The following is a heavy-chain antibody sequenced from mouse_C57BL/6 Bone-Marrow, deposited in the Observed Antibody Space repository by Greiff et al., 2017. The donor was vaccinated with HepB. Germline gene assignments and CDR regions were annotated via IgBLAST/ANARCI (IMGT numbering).Heavy chain of an antibody. CDR1: GYTFTSYW. J-gene: IGHJ4*01. D-gene: IGHD2-5*01. V-gene: IGHV1-59*01. Sequence: VQLQQPGAELVRPGTSVKLSCKASGYTFTSYWMHWVKQRPGQGLEWIGVIDPSDSYTNYNQKFKGKATLTVDTSSSTAYMQLSSLTSEDSAVYYCARYSNYEDYYAMDYWGQGTSVTVSS. CDR3: ARYSNYEDYYAMDY. CDR2: IDPSDSYT.